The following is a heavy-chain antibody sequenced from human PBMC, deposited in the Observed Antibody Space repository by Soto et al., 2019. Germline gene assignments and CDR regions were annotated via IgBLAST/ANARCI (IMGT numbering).Heavy chain of an antibody. J-gene: IGHJ6*02. CDR2: LHSGGDT. V-gene: IGHV3-53*04. Sequence: EVQLVESGGGLVQPGGSLRLSCVASGIPVSSNYMTWVRQAPGKGLEWVSVLHSGGDTYYANSVKGRFTISRHDSTNTVFLQMKRLTAEDTGVYYCAIDGPYYFASRMDVWGQGTTVTVSS. CDR1: GIPVSSNY. CDR3: AIDGPYYFASRMDV. D-gene: IGHD3-10*01.